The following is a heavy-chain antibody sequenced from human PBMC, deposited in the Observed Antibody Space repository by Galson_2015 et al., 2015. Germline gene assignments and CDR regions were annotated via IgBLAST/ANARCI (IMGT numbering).Heavy chain of an antibody. J-gene: IGHJ4*02. CDR3: AREGKLRRRFDY. V-gene: IGHV6-1*01. CDR2: TYYRSKWYN. CDR1: GDSVSSHSAA. Sequence: CAISGDSVSSHSAAWNWIRQSPSRGLEWLGRTYYRSKWYNDYAVSVKSRITINPDTSKNQFSLQLNSVTPEDTAVFYCAREGKLRRRFDYWGQGTLVPVSS.